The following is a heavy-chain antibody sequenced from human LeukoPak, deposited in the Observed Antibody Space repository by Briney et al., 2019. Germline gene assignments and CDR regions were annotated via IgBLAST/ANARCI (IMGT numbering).Heavy chain of an antibody. D-gene: IGHD3-22*01. J-gene: IGHJ6*03. Sequence: GGSLRLSCAASGFTFRSYEMNWVRQAPGKGLEWISYICGGGNGIHYADSVRGRFTISRDNAKNSLYLQMNSLRAEDTAVYYCARPTYYYDSSGYYEGYYYYMDVWGKGTTVTVSS. CDR2: ICGGGNGI. V-gene: IGHV3-48*03. CDR1: GFTFRSYE. CDR3: ARPTYYYDSSGYYEGYYYYMDV.